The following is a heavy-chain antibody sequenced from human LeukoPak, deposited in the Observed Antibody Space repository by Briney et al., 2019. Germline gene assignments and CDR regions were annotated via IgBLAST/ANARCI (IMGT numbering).Heavy chain of an antibody. D-gene: IGHD2-15*01. CDR2: IKQDGSEK. J-gene: IGHJ4*02. CDR3: ASDYCSGGSCYSPFGDY. V-gene: IGHV3-7*01. Sequence: GGSLRLSCAASGFTFTTSWMHWVRQAPGKGLEWLANIKQDGSEKYYVDSVKGRFTISRDNAKNSLYLQMNSLRAEDTAVYYCASDYCSGGSCYSPFGDYWGQVTLVTVSS. CDR1: GFTFTTSW.